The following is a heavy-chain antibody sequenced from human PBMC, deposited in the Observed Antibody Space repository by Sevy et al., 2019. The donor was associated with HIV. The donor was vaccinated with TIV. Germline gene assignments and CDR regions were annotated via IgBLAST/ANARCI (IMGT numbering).Heavy chain of an antibody. CDR2: IYSDCST. D-gene: IGHD3-3*01. Sequence: GGSLTLSCAVSGYSVNSQYITWVRHARGKGLDWVSIIYSDCSTKYAGALKGRFTISRDNSKNKMYLQMNSLRVEDTAVYYCARGGTIFGLVRHYFDYWGQGTLVTVSS. CDR3: ARGGTIFGLVRHYFDY. V-gene: IGHV3-66*01. CDR1: GYSVNSQY. J-gene: IGHJ4*02.